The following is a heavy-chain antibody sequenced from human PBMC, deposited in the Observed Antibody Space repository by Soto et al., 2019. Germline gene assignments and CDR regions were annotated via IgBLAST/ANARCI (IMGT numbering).Heavy chain of an antibody. CDR3: AKDGSWDGGGGES. D-gene: IGHD3-16*01. CDR1: GVTFSSYA. J-gene: IGHJ4*02. CDR2: IIPVFRTS. Sequence: VQLVQSGAELKQPGSSVKVSCSASGVTFSSYAFTWVRQAPGQGLEWMGNIIPVFRTSNYAQGFQGRLTISADESTNTIYMELSSLRSEDTAVYFCAKDGSWDGGGGESWGQGTLVIVSS. V-gene: IGHV1-69*18.